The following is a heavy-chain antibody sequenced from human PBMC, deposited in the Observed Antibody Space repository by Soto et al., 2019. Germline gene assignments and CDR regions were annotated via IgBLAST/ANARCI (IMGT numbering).Heavy chain of an antibody. CDR1: GGSFSGYY. CDR2: INHSGSN. CDR3: ARGGLAAAGTDY. Sequence: QVQLQQWGAGLLKPSETLSLTCAVYGGSFSGYYWSWIRQPPGKGLEWIGEINHSGSNNYNPSLRRRVTISVDTSKHQFYLKLSSVTAADTAVYYCARGGLAAAGTDYWGQGTLVTVSS. D-gene: IGHD6-13*01. J-gene: IGHJ4*02. V-gene: IGHV4-34*01.